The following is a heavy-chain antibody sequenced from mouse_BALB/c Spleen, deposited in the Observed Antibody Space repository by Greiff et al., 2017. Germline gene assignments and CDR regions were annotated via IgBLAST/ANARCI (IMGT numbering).Heavy chain of an antibody. V-gene: IGHV14-3*02. D-gene: IGHD2-3*01. CDR3: ARDDGYYYFDY. Sequence: VQLQQSGAELVKPGASVKLSCTASGFNIKDTYMHWVKQRPEQGLEWIGRIDPANGNTKYDPKFQGKATITADTSSNTAYLQLSSLTSEDTAVYYCARDDGYYYFDYWGQGTTLTVAS. CDR1: GFNIKDTY. J-gene: IGHJ2*01. CDR2: IDPANGNT.